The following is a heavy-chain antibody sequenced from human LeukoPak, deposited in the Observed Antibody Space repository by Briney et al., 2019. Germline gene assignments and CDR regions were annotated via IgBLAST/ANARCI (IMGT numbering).Heavy chain of an antibody. D-gene: IGHD6-6*01. CDR1: GFTFSSYA. CDR2: ISYDGSNK. Sequence: PGRSLRLSCAASGFTFSSYAMHWVRQAPGKGLEWVAVISYDGSNKYYADSVKGRFTISRDNSKNTLYLQMNSLRAEDTAVYYCARGPRVAARSAWVYYYYMDVWGKGTTVTVSS. CDR3: ARGPRVAARSAWVYYYYMDV. V-gene: IGHV3-30*04. J-gene: IGHJ6*03.